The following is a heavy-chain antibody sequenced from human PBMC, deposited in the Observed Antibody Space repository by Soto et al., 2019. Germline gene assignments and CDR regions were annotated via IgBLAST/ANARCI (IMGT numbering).Heavy chain of an antibody. J-gene: IGHJ3*02. Sequence: QGQLVQSGAEVKKPGASVKVSCKASGYKFSSYALSWVRQAPGQGLEWLGWISVDSGNTKYVQSLQDRVSMTTDTSTSTAYMELTRLRSEDTAVYYCARRNNAFHIWGQGTMVTVSS. CDR2: ISVDSGNT. CDR1: GYKFSSYA. V-gene: IGHV1-18*01. CDR3: ARRNNAFHI. D-gene: IGHD4-4*01.